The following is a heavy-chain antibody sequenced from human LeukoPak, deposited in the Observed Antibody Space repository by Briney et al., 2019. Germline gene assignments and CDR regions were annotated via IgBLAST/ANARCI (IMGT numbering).Heavy chain of an antibody. CDR2: ISGSGGST. CDR3: AKDELHCSGGSCYSSSFDY. Sequence: GGSLRLSCAASGFTFSSYAMSWVRQAPGKGLEWVSAISGSGGSTYYADSVKGRFTISRDNSKNTLYLQMNSLRAKDTAVYYCAKDELHCSGGSCYSSSFDYWGQGTLVTVSS. CDR1: GFTFSSYA. J-gene: IGHJ4*02. D-gene: IGHD2-15*01. V-gene: IGHV3-23*01.